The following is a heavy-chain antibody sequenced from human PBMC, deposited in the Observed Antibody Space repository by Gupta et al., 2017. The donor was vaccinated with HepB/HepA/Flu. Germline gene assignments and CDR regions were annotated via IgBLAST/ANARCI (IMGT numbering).Heavy chain of an antibody. V-gene: IGHV3-33*01. J-gene: IGHJ4*02. D-gene: IGHD2-8*02. CDR3: AGEPTGGVYGLDD. CDR1: GFTFSNYD. CDR2: IMYDGRSI. Sequence: VVQPGRSLRLSCAASGFTFSNYDMHWVRQAPGKGLEWVAVIMYDGRSIYYADSVKGRFTISRDNSKNMLYLHVDSLRAEDTAVFYCAGEPTGGVYGLDDGGQGTMVTVSS.